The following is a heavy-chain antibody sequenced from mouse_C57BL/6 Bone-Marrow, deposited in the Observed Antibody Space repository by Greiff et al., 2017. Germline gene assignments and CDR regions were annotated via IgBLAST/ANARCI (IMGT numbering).Heavy chain of an antibody. CDR3: ARLSSWFAY. Sequence: EVHLVESGGGLVQPGGSLKLSCAASGFTFSDYYMYWVRQTPEKRLEWVAYISNGGGSTYYPDTVKGRFTISRDNAKNTLYLQMSRLKSEDTAMYYCARLSSWFAYWGQGTLVTVSA. CDR1: GFTFSDYY. CDR2: ISNGGGST. V-gene: IGHV5-12*01. J-gene: IGHJ3*01.